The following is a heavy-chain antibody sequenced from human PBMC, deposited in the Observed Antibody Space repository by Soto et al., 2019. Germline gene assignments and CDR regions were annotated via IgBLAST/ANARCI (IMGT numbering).Heavy chain of an antibody. D-gene: IGHD6-13*01. CDR2: ISAYNGNT. CDR1: GYTFTSYG. J-gene: IGHJ6*02. V-gene: IGHV1-18*01. Sequence: QVQLVQSGAEVKKPGASVKVSCKASGYTFTSYGISWVRQAPGQGLEWMGWISAYNGNTNYAQKLQGRVTMTTDTSTSTAYMELRSLRSDDTAVDYCARVKCSPPYYYCYGMDVWGQGTTVTVSS. CDR3: ARVKCSPPYYYCYGMDV.